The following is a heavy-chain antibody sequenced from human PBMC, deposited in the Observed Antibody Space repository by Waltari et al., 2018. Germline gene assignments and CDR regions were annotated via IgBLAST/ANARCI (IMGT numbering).Heavy chain of an antibody. J-gene: IGHJ4*02. V-gene: IGHV1-24*01. CDR1: GYTLTELS. D-gene: IGHD6-13*01. CDR3: ATTVLDPYSSSWYKFDY. Sequence: QVQLVQSGAEVKKPGASVKVSCKVSGYTLTELSMHWVRQAPGRGLEWMGGFDAEDGETMYAQKFQGRVTMTEDTSTDTAYMELSSLRSEDTAVYYCATTVLDPYSSSWYKFDYWGQGTLVTVSS. CDR2: FDAEDGET.